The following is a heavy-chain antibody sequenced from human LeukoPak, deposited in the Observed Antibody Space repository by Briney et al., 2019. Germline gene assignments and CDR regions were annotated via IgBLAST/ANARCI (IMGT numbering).Heavy chain of an antibody. CDR2: ISSSSSYT. CDR1: GFTFSDYY. V-gene: IGHV3-11*05. Sequence: GGSLRLSCAASGFTFSDYYMSWIRQAPGKGLEWVSYISSSSSYTNYADSVKGRFTISRDNSKNTLYLQMNSLRAEDTAVYYCAKGSRDYYDSSGYYYYFDYWGQGTLVTVSS. J-gene: IGHJ4*02. CDR3: AKGSRDYYDSSGYYYYFDY. D-gene: IGHD3-22*01.